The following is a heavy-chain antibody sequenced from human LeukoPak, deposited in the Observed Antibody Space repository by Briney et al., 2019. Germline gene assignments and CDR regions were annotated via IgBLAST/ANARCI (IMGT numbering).Heavy chain of an antibody. J-gene: IGHJ4*02. CDR1: GGSISSSSYY. V-gene: IGHV4-39*01. CDR2: IYYSGST. D-gene: IGHD4-11*01. Sequence: SETLSLTCTVSGGSISSSSYYWGWIRQPPGKGLEWIGSIYYSGSTYYNPSLKSRVTISVDTSKNQFSLKLSSVTAADTAVYYCARPSRMTTQSQVDYWGQGTLVTVSS. CDR3: ARPSRMTTQSQVDY.